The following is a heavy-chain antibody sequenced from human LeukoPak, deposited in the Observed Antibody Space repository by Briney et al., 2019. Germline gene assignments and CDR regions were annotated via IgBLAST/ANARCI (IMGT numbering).Heavy chain of an antibody. CDR3: AKNYRWLDSFDY. CDR2: ISGRSSTT. Sequence: PGGSLRLSCAASGFIFSNNAMSWVRQAPGKGQEWVSGISGRSSTTYYADSVKGRFTISRDNSKNTLYLQMNSLRADDTAVYYCAKNYRWLDSFDYWGQGTLVTVSS. CDR1: GFIFSNNA. V-gene: IGHV3-23*01. D-gene: IGHD6-19*01. J-gene: IGHJ4*02.